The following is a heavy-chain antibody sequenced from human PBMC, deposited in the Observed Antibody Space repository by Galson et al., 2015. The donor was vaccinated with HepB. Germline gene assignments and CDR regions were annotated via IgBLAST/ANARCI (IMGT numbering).Heavy chain of an antibody. V-gene: IGHV2-5*01. CDR1: GFSFSSIGVG. D-gene: IGHD2-8*01. CDR3: VHRYYWALHY. CDR2: IYWNGDK. J-gene: IGHJ4*02. Sequence: PALVKPTQTLTLTCTFSGFSFSSIGVGVGWIRQPPGKALEWLALIYWNGDKHYSPSLRSRLTIAKDASGDQVVLTMTNMDPVDTATYYCVHRYYWALHYWGQGTLVTVSS.